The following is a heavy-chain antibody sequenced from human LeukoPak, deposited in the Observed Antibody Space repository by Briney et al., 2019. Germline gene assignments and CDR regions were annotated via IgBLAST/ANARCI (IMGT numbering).Heavy chain of an antibody. CDR3: ARGGFYGDYEYYYYMDV. D-gene: IGHD4-17*01. CDR1: GFTFSSYW. CDR2: IKQDGSEK. V-gene: IGHV3-7*01. Sequence: GGSLRLSCAASGFTFSSYWMSWVRQAPGKGLEWVANIKQDGSEKYYVDSVKGRFTISRDNAKNSLYLQMNSLRAEDTAVYYCARGGFYGDYEYYYYMDVWGKGTTVTVSS. J-gene: IGHJ6*03.